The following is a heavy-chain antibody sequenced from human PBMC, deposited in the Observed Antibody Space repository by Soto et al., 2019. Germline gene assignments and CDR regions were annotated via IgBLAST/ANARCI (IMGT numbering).Heavy chain of an antibody. J-gene: IGHJ3*02. CDR2: IFPGDSYS. V-gene: IGHV5-51*01. CDR3: ANQRYCSSSRCLESFDI. Sequence: PGESLKISCQCSGYSFTSYWIGWVRQMPGKGLEWMGIIFPGDSYSRYGPSFQGQVTISADKSISTAYLQWSSLKASDTAIYYCANQRYCSSSRCLESFDIWGQGTMVTVSS. CDR1: GYSFTSYW. D-gene: IGHD2-2*01.